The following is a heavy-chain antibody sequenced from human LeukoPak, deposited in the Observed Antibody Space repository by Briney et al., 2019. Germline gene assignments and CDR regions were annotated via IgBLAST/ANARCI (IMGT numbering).Heavy chain of an antibody. D-gene: IGHD3-10*01. Sequence: PSETLSLTCTVSGGSISSYYWSWIRQPPGKGLEWIGYIYYSGSTNYNPSLKSRVTISVDTSKNQFSLKLSSVTAADTAVYYCASYGSGSYYNVGTFDYWGQGTLVTVSS. CDR2: IYYSGST. CDR1: GGSISSYY. CDR3: ASYGSGSYYNVGTFDY. J-gene: IGHJ4*02. V-gene: IGHV4-59*01.